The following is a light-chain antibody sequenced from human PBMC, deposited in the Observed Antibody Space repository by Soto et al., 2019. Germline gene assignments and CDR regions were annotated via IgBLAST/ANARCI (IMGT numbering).Light chain of an antibody. CDR3: QQYNSYLAT. J-gene: IGKJ4*01. CDR2: KAS. V-gene: IGKV1-5*03. Sequence: DIQMTQSPSTLSASVGDRVTITCRASQSISSWLAWYQQKPGKAPKLLIYKASSLESGVPSRFSGSGSGTEFTLTISSLQPDDFATYYCQQYNSYLATFGGGTKVEIK. CDR1: QSISSW.